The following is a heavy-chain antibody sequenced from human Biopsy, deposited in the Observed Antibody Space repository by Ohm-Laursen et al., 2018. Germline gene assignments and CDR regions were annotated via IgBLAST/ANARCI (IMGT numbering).Heavy chain of an antibody. V-gene: IGHV4-34*01. J-gene: IGHJ5*02. CDR2: VSHNGGT. CDR1: GGPFSNDY. Sequence: SETLSLTCAVYGGPFSNDYWTWIRQSPGKGLEWIGEVSHNGGTNYNPSLKARVSISMDTSKNQFSLNLTSVTAADTALYYCARGKRGPVAIPRDNPNRIRGWFDPWGPGTLVTVSS. D-gene: IGHD2-21*01. CDR3: ARGKRGPVAIPRDNPNRIRGWFDP.